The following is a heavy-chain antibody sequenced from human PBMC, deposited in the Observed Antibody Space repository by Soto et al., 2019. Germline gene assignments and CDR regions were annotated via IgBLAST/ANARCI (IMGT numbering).Heavy chain of an antibody. D-gene: IGHD3-22*01. CDR1: GGTFSSYA. Sequence: QVQLVQSGAEVKKPGSSVKVSCKASGGTFSSYAISWVRQAPGQGLEWMGGIIPIFGTANYAQKFQGRVTITADESTSTAYMKLSSLRSEDTAVYYCARRAVVQYGGDFDYWGQGTLVTVSS. V-gene: IGHV1-69*01. CDR2: IIPIFGTA. J-gene: IGHJ4*02. CDR3: ARRAVVQYGGDFDY.